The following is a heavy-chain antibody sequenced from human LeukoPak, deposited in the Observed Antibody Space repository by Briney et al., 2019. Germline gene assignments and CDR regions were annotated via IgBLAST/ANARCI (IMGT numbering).Heavy chain of an antibody. Sequence: ETLSLTCAVSGYSISSGYYWGWIRQPPGKALEWLAHIFSNDEKSYSTSLKSRLTISKDTSKSQVVLTMTNMDPVDTATYYCARITTVVRGYYYYYYMDVWGKGTTVTVSS. J-gene: IGHJ6*03. D-gene: IGHD2-15*01. V-gene: IGHV2-26*01. CDR1: GYSISSGYYW. CDR3: ARITTVVRGYYYYYYMDV. CDR2: IFSNDEK.